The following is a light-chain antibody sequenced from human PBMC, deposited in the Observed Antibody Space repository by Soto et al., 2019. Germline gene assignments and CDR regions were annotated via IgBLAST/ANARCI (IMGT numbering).Light chain of an antibody. CDR2: DAS. CDR3: QQRSNWPPSIT. J-gene: IGKJ5*01. CDR1: QSVSSY. V-gene: IGKV3-11*01. Sequence: EIVLTQSPATLSLSRGERATLSCRASQSVSSYLAWYQQNPGQAPRLLIYDASNRATGIPARFSGSGSGTDFTLTISSLEPEDFAVYYCQQRSNWPPSITFGQGTRLEIK.